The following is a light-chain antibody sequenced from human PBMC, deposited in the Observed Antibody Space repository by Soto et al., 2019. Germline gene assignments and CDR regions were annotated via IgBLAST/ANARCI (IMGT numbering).Light chain of an antibody. Sequence: EIVMTQSPATLSVSPGERATLSRRASQSVSSSLAWYQQKPGQAPRLLIYGASTRATGVPARFSGSGSGTDFTLTISRLEPEDFAVYYCQQYGSSLFTFGGGTKVDIK. CDR1: QSVSSS. V-gene: IGKV3-20*01. CDR3: QQYGSSLFT. J-gene: IGKJ4*01. CDR2: GAS.